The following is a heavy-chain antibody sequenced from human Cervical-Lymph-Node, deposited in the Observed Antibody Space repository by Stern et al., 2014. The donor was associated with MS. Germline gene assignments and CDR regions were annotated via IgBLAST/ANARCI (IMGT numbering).Heavy chain of an antibody. CDR3: AESKGAAALDF. CDR2: IHPSGSP. CDR1: GGSISSNNW. V-gene: IGHV4-4*02. D-gene: IGHD6-13*01. J-gene: IGHJ4*02. Sequence: VQLVESGPGLVKPSGTLSLTCAVSGGSISSNNWWSWVRQPPGKGLEWIGEIHPSGSPHYSPSLKSRVTISVDESKNQFSLKVSSVTAADTAVYYCAESKGAAALDFWGQGYLVTVSS.